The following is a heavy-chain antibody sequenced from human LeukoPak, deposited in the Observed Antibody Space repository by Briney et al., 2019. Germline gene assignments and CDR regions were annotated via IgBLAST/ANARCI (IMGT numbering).Heavy chain of an antibody. Sequence: GSLRLSCAASGFTFSSYGMHWIRQPPGKGLEWIGSIYYSGSTYYNPSLKSRVTISEDTSKNQFSLKLSSVTAADTAVYYCARDHYGSGSYLDYWGQGTLVTVSS. D-gene: IGHD3-10*01. CDR3: ARDHYGSGSYLDY. CDR2: IYYSGST. CDR1: GFTFSSYG. V-gene: IGHV4-39*07. J-gene: IGHJ4*02.